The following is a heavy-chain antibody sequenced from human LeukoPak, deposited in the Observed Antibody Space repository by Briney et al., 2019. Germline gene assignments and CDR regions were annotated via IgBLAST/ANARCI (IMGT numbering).Heavy chain of an antibody. V-gene: IGHV1-18*01. CDR3: ARIGLGYSEIDY. J-gene: IGHJ4*02. CDR2: ISAYNGNT. Sequence: ASVKVSCKASGGTFSSYAISWVRQAPGQGLEWMGWISAYNGNTNYAQKLQGRVTMTTDTSTSTAYMELRSLRSDDTAVYYCARIGLGYSEIDYWGQGTLVTVSS. D-gene: IGHD5-18*01. CDR1: GGTFSSYA.